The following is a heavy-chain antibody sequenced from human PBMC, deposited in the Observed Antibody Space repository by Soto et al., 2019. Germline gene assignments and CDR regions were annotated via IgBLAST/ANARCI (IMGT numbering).Heavy chain of an antibody. Sequence: ASVKVSCKASGYTFTSYDINWVRQATGQGLEWMGWMNPNSGNTGYAQKFQGRVTMTRNTSISTAYMELSSLRSEDTAVYYCAGRIAAAGTPNYYYGMDVWGQGTTVTVSS. J-gene: IGHJ6*02. D-gene: IGHD6-13*01. V-gene: IGHV1-8*01. CDR2: MNPNSGNT. CDR3: AGRIAAAGTPNYYYGMDV. CDR1: GYTFTSYD.